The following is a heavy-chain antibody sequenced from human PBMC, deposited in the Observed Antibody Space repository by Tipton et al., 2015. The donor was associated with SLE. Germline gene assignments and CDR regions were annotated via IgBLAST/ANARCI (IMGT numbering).Heavy chain of an antibody. J-gene: IGHJ3*02. CDR1: GFSFSSYW. CDR3: ARRRADAFDI. V-gene: IGHV5-51*01. CDR2: IFPGDSDT. Sequence: SLRLSCQGSGFSFSSYWIDWVRQMPGKGLEWVGTIFPGDSDTTYSRSFEGQVTISADKSISNTYLTWSSLRASDTGVYYCARRRADAFDIWGQGTMVTVSS.